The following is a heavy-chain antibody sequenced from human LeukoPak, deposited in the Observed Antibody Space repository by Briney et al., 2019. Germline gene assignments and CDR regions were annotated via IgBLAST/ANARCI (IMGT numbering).Heavy chain of an antibody. V-gene: IGHV3-15*01. Sequence: GGSLRLSCAASGFTFSNAWMTWARQAPGKGLEWVGRIKSKTDGGTTDYAAPVKGRFTISRDDSKNTLYLQMNSLRAEDTAVYNCARAFYDQVTHGFDIWGQGTTVTVSS. CDR3: ARAFYDQVTHGFDI. D-gene: IGHD2/OR15-2a*01. J-gene: IGHJ3*02. CDR2: IKSKTDGGTT. CDR1: GFTFSNAW.